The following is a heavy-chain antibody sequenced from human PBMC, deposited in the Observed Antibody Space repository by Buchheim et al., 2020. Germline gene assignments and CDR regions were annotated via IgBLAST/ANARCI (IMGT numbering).Heavy chain of an antibody. V-gene: IGHV4-34*01. CDR1: GGSFSGYY. D-gene: IGHD3-10*01. Sequence: QVQLQQWGAGLLKPSETLSLTCAVYGGSFSGYYWSWIRQPPGKGLEWTGEINHSGSTNYNPSLKSRVSISVDTSKNQFSLKLSSVTAADTAVYYCARGQRGSGSYYNRPFDYWGQGTL. CDR2: INHSGST. CDR3: ARGQRGSGSYYNRPFDY. J-gene: IGHJ4*02.